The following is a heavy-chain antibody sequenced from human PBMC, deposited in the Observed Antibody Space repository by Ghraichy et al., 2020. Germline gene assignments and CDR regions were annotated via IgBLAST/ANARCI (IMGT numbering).Heavy chain of an antibody. CDR3: AKDVYYGDSGAGFDV. J-gene: IGHJ3*01. Sequence: GGSLRLSCAASGFTFNSYAMNWVRQAPGKGLEWVSKSSTSGGTKYYADSVKGRFTISRDNSKNTLYLQMDSLRAEDTAIYYCAKDVYYGDSGAGFDVWGQGTMVTVSS. CDR2: SSTSGGTK. V-gene: IGHV3-23*01. D-gene: IGHD4-17*01. CDR1: GFTFNSYA.